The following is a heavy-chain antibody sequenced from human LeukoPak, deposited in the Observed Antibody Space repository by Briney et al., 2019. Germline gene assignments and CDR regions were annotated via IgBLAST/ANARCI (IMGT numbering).Heavy chain of an antibody. CDR3: AKKYLEWLFSYGMDV. D-gene: IGHD3-3*01. Sequence: GGSLRLSCAASGFTFSDYYMNWIRQAPGKGLEWVSAISGSGGSTYYADSVKGRFTISRDNSKNTLYLQMNSLRAEDTAVYYCAKKYLEWLFSYGMDVWGQGTTVTVSS. V-gene: IGHV3-23*01. CDR1: GFTFSDYY. CDR2: ISGSGGST. J-gene: IGHJ6*02.